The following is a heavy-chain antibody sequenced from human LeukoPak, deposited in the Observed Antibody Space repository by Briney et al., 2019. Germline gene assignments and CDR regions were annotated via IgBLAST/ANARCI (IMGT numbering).Heavy chain of an antibody. Sequence: GASVKVSCKASGYTFTSYDINWVRQAPGQGLEWMGIINPSGGSTSYAQKFQGRVTMTRDTSTSTVYMDLSSLRSEDTAIYYCARDRHVRGELAGFDYWGQGTSVIVSS. V-gene: IGHV1-46*01. CDR1: GYTFTSYD. D-gene: IGHD3-16*01. J-gene: IGHJ4*02. CDR2: INPSGGST. CDR3: ARDRHVRGELAGFDY.